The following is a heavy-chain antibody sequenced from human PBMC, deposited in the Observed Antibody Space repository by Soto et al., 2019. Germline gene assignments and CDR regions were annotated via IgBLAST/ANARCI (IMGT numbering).Heavy chain of an antibody. V-gene: IGHV3-30*03. CDR2: ISNDALNK. CDR3: ARPRRDYYYYYGMAV. Sequence: QVQLVESGGGVVQPGRSLRLSCAASGFTFSGYGMHWVRQAPGKGLEWVAVISNDALNKYYADSVKGRFAISRDDSRNTLYLPMKRRRAADTAVYYCARPRRDYYYYYGMAVWGQGTTVTVSS. J-gene: IGHJ6*02. CDR1: GFTFSGYG.